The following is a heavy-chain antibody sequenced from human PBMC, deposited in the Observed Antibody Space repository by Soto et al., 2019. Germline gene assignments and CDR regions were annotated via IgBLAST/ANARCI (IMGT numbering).Heavy chain of an antibody. CDR3: ARDRGAVTGDSFDY. CDR1: GFTFSGLY. CDR2: IDSSGVKK. V-gene: IGHV3-11*01. D-gene: IGHD6-19*01. J-gene: IGHJ4*02. Sequence: QVQLTESGGGLVKPGGSLRLSCAASGFTFSGLYMSWIRQAPGKGLEWVSCIDSSGVKKYYAESVRGRFTISRDNAKNSLYLQVNSLRAEDTAVYYCARDRGAVTGDSFDYWGQGTLVTVSS.